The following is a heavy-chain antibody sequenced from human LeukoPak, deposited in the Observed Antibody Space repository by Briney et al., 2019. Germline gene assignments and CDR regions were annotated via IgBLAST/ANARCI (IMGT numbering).Heavy chain of an antibody. CDR1: GYSISSGYY. V-gene: IGHV4-38-2*02. D-gene: IGHD6-19*01. CDR2: IHHSGSN. Sequence: IPSETLSLTCIVSGYSISSGYYWGWIRQSPGKGLEWIGSIHHSGSNYYNPSLRSRVTISLDTSKNHFPLRLSSVTAADTAVYYCARDHAGGVAGTDSWGQGTLVTVSS. J-gene: IGHJ5*02. CDR3: ARDHAGGVAGTDS.